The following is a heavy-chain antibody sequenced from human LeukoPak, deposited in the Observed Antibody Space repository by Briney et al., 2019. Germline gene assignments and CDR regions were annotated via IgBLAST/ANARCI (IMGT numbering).Heavy chain of an antibody. V-gene: IGHV1-18*01. D-gene: IGHD4-17*01. J-gene: IGHJ4*02. CDR3: TRDLDQTVTTSRPDY. Sequence: ASVTVSCKASGYTFTSYGISWVRQAPGQGLEWMGWISAYNGNTNYAQKLQGRVTMTTDTSTSTAYMELRSLRSDDTAVYYCTRDLDQTVTTSRPDYWGQGTLVTVSS. CDR2: ISAYNGNT. CDR1: GYTFTSYG.